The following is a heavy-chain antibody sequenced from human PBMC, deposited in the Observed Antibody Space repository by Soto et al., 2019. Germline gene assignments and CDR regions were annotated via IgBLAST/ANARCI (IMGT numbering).Heavy chain of an antibody. D-gene: IGHD3-3*01. J-gene: IGHJ6*02. Sequence: ATLSLTCAVSGGSISSYYWSWIRQPAGKGLEWIGRIYTSGSTNYNPSLKSRVTMSVDTSKNQFSLKLSSVTAADTAVYSCARAPSSGYDFWSGYYTYYYYGMDVWGQGTTVTVSS. CDR3: ARAPSSGYDFWSGYYTYYYYGMDV. V-gene: IGHV4-4*07. CDR1: GGSISSYY. CDR2: IYTSGST.